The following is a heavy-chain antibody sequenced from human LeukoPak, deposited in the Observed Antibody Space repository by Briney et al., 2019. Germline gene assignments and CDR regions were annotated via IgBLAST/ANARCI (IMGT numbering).Heavy chain of an antibody. D-gene: IGHD3-3*01. V-gene: IGHV4-39*07. CDR1: GGSISSSSYY. CDR3: ARNYDL. J-gene: IGHJ4*02. Sequence: KPSETLSLTCTVSGGSISSSSYYWGWIRQPPGKALEWIGDISHSGTTNYNPSLKSRVTISVDKSMNQFSLKLTSVTAADTAVYYCARNYDLWGQGTLVTVSS. CDR2: ISHSGTT.